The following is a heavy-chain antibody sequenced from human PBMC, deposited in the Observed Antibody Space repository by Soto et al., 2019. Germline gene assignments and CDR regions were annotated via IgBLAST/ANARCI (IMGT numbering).Heavy chain of an antibody. CDR1: GGTFSSHR. CDR2: ITPVFGTP. J-gene: IGHJ6*02. CDR3: ARDLPSLEVRSYGMDV. V-gene: IGHV1-69*06. Sequence: GASVNVSCKVSGGTFSSHRFSWVRQAPGQGLEWMGGITPVFGTPDYAQKFQGRVTVTADRSTNTAYMELSRLTSEDTAVYYCARDLPSLEVRSYGMDVWGQGTTVTVSS. D-gene: IGHD3-10*01.